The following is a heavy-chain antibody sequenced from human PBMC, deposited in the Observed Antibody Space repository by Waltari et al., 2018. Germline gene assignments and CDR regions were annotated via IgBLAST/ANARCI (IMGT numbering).Heavy chain of an antibody. J-gene: IGHJ4*02. CDR1: GFIFRDYA. D-gene: IGHD1-1*01. V-gene: IGHV3-30*01. CDR3: ARDYNSLVDY. Sequence: QVHLVESGGGVVQPGKSLRLSCVASGFIFRDYAMHWVSQTPGKGVHWVALISYDGVDKWYADSLKGRFTISRDNSKSTLYLQIDSLRSEDTAVYYCARDYNSLVDYWGQGILVTVSS. CDR2: ISYDGVDK.